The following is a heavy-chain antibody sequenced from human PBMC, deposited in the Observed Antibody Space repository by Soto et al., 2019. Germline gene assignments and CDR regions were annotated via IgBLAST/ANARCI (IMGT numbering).Heavy chain of an antibody. CDR3: VKDLGYSGYEAIGY. V-gene: IGHV3-23*01. CDR2: ISGSGGST. Sequence: GGSLRLSCAASGFTFSSYAMSWVRQAPGKGLEWVSAISGSGGSTYYADSVRGRFTISRDNSKNTLYLQMNSLRAEDTAVYYCVKDLGYSGYEAIGYWGQGTLVTVS. CDR1: GFTFSSYA. D-gene: IGHD5-12*01. J-gene: IGHJ4*02.